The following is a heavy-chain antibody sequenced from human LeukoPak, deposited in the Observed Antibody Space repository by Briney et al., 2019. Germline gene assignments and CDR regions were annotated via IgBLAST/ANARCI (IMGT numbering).Heavy chain of an antibody. CDR2: IYYSGST. V-gene: IGHV4-59*01. CDR3: ARGLLSSGYSGYDLWYYFDY. Sequence: SETLSLTCTVSGGSISSYYWSWIRQPPGKGLEWIGYIYYSGSTNYNPSLKSRVTISVGTSKNQFSLKLSSVTAADTAVYYCARGLLSSGYSGYDLWYYFDYWGQGTLVTVSS. CDR1: GGSISSYY. J-gene: IGHJ4*02. D-gene: IGHD5-12*01.